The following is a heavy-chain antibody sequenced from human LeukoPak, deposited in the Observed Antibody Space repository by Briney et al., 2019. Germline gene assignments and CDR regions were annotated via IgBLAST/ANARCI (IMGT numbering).Heavy chain of an antibody. CDR1: GFTFSSYS. Sequence: PGGSLRLSCAASGFTFSSYSMNWVRQAPGKGLEWVSYISSSSSTIYYADSVKGRFTISRDNAKNSLYLQMNSLRAEDTAVYYCATAMDSYGYYYYYMDVWGKGTTVTVSS. CDR2: ISSSSSTI. J-gene: IGHJ6*03. V-gene: IGHV3-48*01. CDR3: ATAMDSYGYYYYYMDV. D-gene: IGHD5-18*01.